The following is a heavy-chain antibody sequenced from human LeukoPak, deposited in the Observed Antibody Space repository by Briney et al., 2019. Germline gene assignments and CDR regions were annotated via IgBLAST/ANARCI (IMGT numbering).Heavy chain of an antibody. CDR1: GFTFNNAW. Sequence: PGGSLRLSCAASGFTFNNAWMSWVRQAPGKGPEWLGRIKRKIDGETTDYAAPVKDRFTISRDNSKNTLYLQMNSLRAEDTAVYYCAKDRTGSWAIDYWGQGTLVTVSS. V-gene: IGHV3-15*01. CDR2: IKRKIDGETT. D-gene: IGHD2-15*01. J-gene: IGHJ4*02. CDR3: AKDRTGSWAIDY.